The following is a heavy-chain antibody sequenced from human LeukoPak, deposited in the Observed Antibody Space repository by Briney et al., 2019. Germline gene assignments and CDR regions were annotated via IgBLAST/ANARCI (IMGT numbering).Heavy chain of an antibody. D-gene: IGHD1-26*01. V-gene: IGHV4-34*01. CDR3: ARALLHSGSCIDY. Sequence: SETLSLTCAVYGESFSGYYWTWLRQPPGKGLEWIGEVTHSGSTNYSPSLKSRVSMSVDTSKSHFFLHLNSVTAADTAMYYCARALLHSGSCIDYWGQGTLVTVSS. CDR1: GESFSGYY. CDR2: VTHSGST. J-gene: IGHJ4*02.